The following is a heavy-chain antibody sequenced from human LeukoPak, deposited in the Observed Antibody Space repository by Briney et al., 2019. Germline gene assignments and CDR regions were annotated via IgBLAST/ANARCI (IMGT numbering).Heavy chain of an antibody. CDR3: ARPSHDYGDYTFDY. D-gene: IGHD4-17*01. V-gene: IGHV3-30*03. J-gene: IGHJ4*02. CDR1: GFTLSRHG. CDR2: VSDNGGLK. Sequence: GGSLRLSCAASGFTLSRHGMHWVRQAPGRGLEWLAVVSDNGGLKYYSDSVKGRFTISRDNSKSTLNLQMNSLRGDDTAVYYCARPSHDYGDYTFDYWGQGTLVTVSS.